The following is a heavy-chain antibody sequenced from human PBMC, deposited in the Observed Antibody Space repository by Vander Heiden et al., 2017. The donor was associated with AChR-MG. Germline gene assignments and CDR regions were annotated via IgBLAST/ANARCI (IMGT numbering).Heavy chain of an antibody. D-gene: IGHD6-6*01. CDR3: ARVPDIAATGYYYYYMDV. Sequence: QVQLVQSGAEVKKPGSSVKVSWKASGGTFSSYAISWVRQAPGQGLEWMGGIIPIFGTANYAQKCQGRVTITADKSTSTAYMELSSLRSEDTAVYYCARVPDIAATGYYYYYMDVWGKGTTVTVSS. CDR1: GGTFSSYA. J-gene: IGHJ6*03. V-gene: IGHV1-69*06. CDR2: IIPIFGTA.